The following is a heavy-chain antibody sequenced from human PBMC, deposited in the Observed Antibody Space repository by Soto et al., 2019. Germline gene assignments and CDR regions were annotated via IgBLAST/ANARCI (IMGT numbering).Heavy chain of an antibody. CDR2: FDPEDGET. CDR1: GYTFTSYC. CDR3: ATDPRYSYGLFDY. D-gene: IGHD5-18*01. V-gene: IGHV1-24*01. Sequence: ASVKVSCKASGYTFTSYCISWVLQAPGKGLEWMGGFDPEDGETIYAQKFQGRVTMTEDTSTDTAYMELSSLRSEDTAVYYCATDPRYSYGLFDYWGQGTLVTVSS. J-gene: IGHJ4*02.